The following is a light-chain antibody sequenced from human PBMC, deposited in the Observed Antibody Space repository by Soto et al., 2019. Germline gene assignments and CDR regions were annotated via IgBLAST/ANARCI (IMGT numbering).Light chain of an antibody. CDR2: DVS. Sequence: QSALTQPASVSGSPGQSVTISCTGTSSDVGGYNYVSWYQQHPGKVPKLMIYDVSDRPSGVSNRFSGSKSGNTASLTISGLQAEDEADYSCSSFTGSTSYVFGSGTKLTVL. J-gene: IGLJ1*01. CDR3: SSFTGSTSYV. CDR1: SSDVGGYNY. V-gene: IGLV2-14*03.